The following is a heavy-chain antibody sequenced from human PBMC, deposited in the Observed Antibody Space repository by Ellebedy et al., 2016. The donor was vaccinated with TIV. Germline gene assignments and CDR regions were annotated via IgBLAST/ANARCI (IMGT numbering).Heavy chain of an antibody. J-gene: IGHJ4*02. CDR1: GGSISSSSYY. CDR2: INHSGST. Sequence: SETLSLXXTVSGGSISSSSYYWGWIRQPPGKGLEWIGEINHSGSTNYNPSLKSRVTISVDTSKNQFSLKLSSVTAAATAVYYCARGQAVAGTSPQGFDYWGQGTLVTVSS. V-gene: IGHV4-39*07. D-gene: IGHD6-19*01. CDR3: ARGQAVAGTSPQGFDY.